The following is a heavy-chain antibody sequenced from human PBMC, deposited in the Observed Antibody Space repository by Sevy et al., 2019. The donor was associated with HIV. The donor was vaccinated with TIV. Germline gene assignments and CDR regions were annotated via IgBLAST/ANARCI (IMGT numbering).Heavy chain of an antibody. J-gene: IGHJ3*02. D-gene: IGHD3-16*02. CDR3: ARGAGKITFGGVIVINTFDI. CDR1: GFTFSSYS. V-gene: IGHV3-21*01. Sequence: GGSLRLSCSASGFTFSSYSMNWVRQAPGKGLEWVSSIGSSSSYIYYADSVKGRFTISRDNAKNSLYLQMNSLRAEDTAVYYCARGAGKITFGGVIVINTFDIWGQGTMVTVPS. CDR2: IGSSSSYI.